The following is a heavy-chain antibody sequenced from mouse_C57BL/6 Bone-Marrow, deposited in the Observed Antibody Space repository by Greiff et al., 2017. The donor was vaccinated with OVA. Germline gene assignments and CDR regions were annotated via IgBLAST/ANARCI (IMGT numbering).Heavy chain of an antibody. CDR1: GFTFSGYG. J-gene: IGHJ2*01. V-gene: IGHV5-17*01. CDR3: ATYSNYVFDY. CDR2: ISSGSSNI. D-gene: IGHD2-5*01. Sequence: EVKLVESGGGLVKPGASLKLSCAASGFTFSGYGMHWVRQAPEKGLEWVAYISSGSSNIYYADTVKGRFTISRDNAKNTRFLHMTSLRSEDTAMYYCATYSNYVFDYWGQGTTLTVSS.